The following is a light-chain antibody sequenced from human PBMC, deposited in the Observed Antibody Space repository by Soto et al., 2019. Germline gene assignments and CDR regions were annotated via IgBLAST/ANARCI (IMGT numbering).Light chain of an antibody. CDR2: DVS. CDR3: CSYAGSNPGV. J-gene: IGLJ3*02. Sequence: QSALTQPRSVSGSPGQSVTISCTGTSSDVGGYNYVSWYQQHPGKAPKLMIYDVSKRPSGVPDRFSGSKSGNTASLTISGLQAEDEADYYCCSYAGSNPGVFGGGTKVTVL. V-gene: IGLV2-11*01. CDR1: SSDVGGYNY.